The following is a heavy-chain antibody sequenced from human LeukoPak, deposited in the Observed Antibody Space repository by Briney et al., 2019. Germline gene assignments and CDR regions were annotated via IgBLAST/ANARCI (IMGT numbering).Heavy chain of an antibody. Sequence: GASVKVSCKASGYTFTGYYMHWVRQAPGQGLEWMGWINPNSGGTNYAQKFQGRVTMTRDTSISTAYMELSRLRSDDTAVYYCARGPRQYYDSSGYHFDYWGQGTLVTVSS. V-gene: IGHV1-2*02. CDR1: GYTFTGYY. D-gene: IGHD3-22*01. J-gene: IGHJ4*02. CDR2: INPNSGGT. CDR3: ARGPRQYYDSSGYHFDY.